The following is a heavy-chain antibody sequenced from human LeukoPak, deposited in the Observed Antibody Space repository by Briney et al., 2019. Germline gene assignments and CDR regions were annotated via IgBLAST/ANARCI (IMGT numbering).Heavy chain of an antibody. CDR2: ISSSGRTK. CDR1: GFTFSSYE. CDR3: ARVTYGSGTYGAFDY. D-gene: IGHD3-10*01. V-gene: IGHV3-48*03. Sequence: GGSLRLSCAASGFTFSSYEMNWVRQAPGKGLEWVSYISSSGRTKYYADSVKGRFTISRDNSKNTLYLQMNSLRAEDTAVYYCARVTYGSGTYGAFDYWGQGTLVTVSS. J-gene: IGHJ4*02.